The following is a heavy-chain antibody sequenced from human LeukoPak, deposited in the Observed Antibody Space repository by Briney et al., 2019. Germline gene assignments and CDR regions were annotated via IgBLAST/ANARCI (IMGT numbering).Heavy chain of an antibody. Sequence: PSVKVSCKASGYTFTGYYMHWVRQAPGQGLEWMGWINPNSGGTNYAQKFQGRVTMTRDTSISTAYMELSRLRSDDTAVYYCARGPPNYYDSSGYYEYWGQGTLVTVSS. D-gene: IGHD3-22*01. V-gene: IGHV1-2*02. CDR2: INPNSGGT. CDR1: GYTFTGYY. J-gene: IGHJ4*02. CDR3: ARGPPNYYDSSGYYEY.